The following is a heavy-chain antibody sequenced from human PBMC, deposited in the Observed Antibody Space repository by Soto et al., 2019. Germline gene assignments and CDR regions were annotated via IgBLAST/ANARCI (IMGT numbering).Heavy chain of an antibody. CDR3: ARDQIRYFDIIYYYYGMDV. CDR2: IIPIFGTA. D-gene: IGHD3-9*01. Sequence: SVKVSCKASGGTFSSYAISWVRQAPGQGLEWMGGIIPIFGTANYAQKFQGRVTITADESTSTAYMELSSLRSEDTAVYYCARDQIRYFDIIYYYYGMDVWGQGTTVTVSS. J-gene: IGHJ6*02. CDR1: GGTFSSYA. V-gene: IGHV1-69*13.